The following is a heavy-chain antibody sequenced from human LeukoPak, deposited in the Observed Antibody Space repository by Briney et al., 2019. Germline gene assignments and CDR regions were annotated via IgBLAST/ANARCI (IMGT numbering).Heavy chain of an antibody. CDR1: NGSIRSYY. CDR3: ARGGLSYDISDWFDY. J-gene: IGHJ4*02. D-gene: IGHD3-22*01. CDR2: IYYSGST. V-gene: IGHV4-59*01. Sequence: SETLSLTCTVSNGSIRSYYWSWIRQPPGKGLEWIGYIYYSGSTNYNPSLKSRVTISVDTSKNQFSLKLSSVTAADTAMYYCARGGLSYDISDWFDYWGQGTLVTVSS.